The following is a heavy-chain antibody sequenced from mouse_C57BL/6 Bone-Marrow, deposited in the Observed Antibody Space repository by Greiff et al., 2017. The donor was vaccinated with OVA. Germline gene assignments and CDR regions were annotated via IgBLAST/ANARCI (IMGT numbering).Heavy chain of an antibody. CDR2: INPSSGYT. D-gene: IGHD2-2*01. J-gene: IGHJ2*01. CDR1: GYTFTSYT. Sequence: QVQLQQSGAELARPGASVKMSCKASGYTFTSYTMHWVKQRPGQGLEWIGYINPSSGYTTYNQNFKDKATLTADTSSSTAYMQLSSLTSEDSSVYYCARPRVTTRDYFGYWGQGTTLTVSS. V-gene: IGHV1-4*01. CDR3: ARPRVTTRDYFGY.